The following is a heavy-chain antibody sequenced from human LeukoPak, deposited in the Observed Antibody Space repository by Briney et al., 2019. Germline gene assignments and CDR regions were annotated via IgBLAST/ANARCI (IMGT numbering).Heavy chain of an antibody. CDR1: GLTFRNLG. J-gene: IGHJ4*02. Sequence: PGGSLRLSCAASGLTFRNLGMSWVRQAPGKGPEWISTINENGRNTHYADSVKGRFTISRDNSKNMVYLQMDSLRAEDTAVYYCATEVGGPMFDYWGQGTLVTVSS. CDR3: ATEVGGPMFDY. CDR2: INENGRNT. V-gene: IGHV3-23*01. D-gene: IGHD3-10*01.